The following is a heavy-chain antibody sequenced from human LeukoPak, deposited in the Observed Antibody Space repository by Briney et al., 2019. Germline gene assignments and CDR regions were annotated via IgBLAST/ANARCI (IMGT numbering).Heavy chain of an antibody. CDR3: ARRIFANAFYI. CDR1: GGSISGYD. D-gene: IGHD3-3*01. J-gene: IGHJ3*02. Sequence: SETLSLTCTVSGGSISGYDWRWIRQPAGKGLEWVGRIYTSGSTNYNLTLKRQATQSIDTSTNQSSLKLRYVTAADTAVSFCARRIFANAFYIWGQGTMVTVSS. CDR2: IYTSGST. V-gene: IGHV4-4*07.